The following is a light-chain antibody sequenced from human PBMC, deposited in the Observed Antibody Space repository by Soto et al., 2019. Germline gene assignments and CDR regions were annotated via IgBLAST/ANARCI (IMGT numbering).Light chain of an antibody. Sequence: DIQMTQSRPSVSASVGDRFTITGRASQDVGKWLAWYQQKPGKAPTLLIHGASSLQSGVPPRYSGSGYGTDFTLTISSLQPEDFATYYCQQANSFPITFGQGTRLEI. CDR1: QDVGKW. CDR2: GAS. V-gene: IGKV1-12*01. CDR3: QQANSFPIT. J-gene: IGKJ5*01.